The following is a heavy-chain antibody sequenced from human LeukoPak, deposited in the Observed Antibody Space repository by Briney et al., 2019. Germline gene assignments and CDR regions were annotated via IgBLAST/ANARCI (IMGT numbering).Heavy chain of an antibody. D-gene: IGHD6-19*01. CDR1: GYTFTSYD. Sequence: GASVKVSCKTSGYTFTSYDIDWVRQATGQGLEWMGWMTPKSGNAGYAQKFQGRVTMTGNTSISTAYLELSSLRSDDTAVYYCARDSGWSTPPFDYWGQGTLVTVSS. J-gene: IGHJ4*02. CDR3: ARDSGWSTPPFDY. V-gene: IGHV1-8*01. CDR2: MTPKSGNA.